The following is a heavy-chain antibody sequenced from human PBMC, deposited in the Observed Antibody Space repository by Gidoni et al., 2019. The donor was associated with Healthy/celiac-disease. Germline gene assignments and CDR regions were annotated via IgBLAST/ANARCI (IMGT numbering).Heavy chain of an antibody. CDR2: IIPIFGTA. D-gene: IGHD6-6*01. CDR3: ARDHQSIAARPDYYYYMDV. CDR1: GGTFSSYA. Sequence: QVQLVQSGAEVKKPGSSVKVSCKASGGTFSSYAIRWVRQAPGQGLEWMGGIIPIFGTANYAQKFKGRVTITADESTSTAYMELSSLRSEDTAVYYCARDHQSIAARPDYYYYMDVWGKGTTVTVSS. J-gene: IGHJ6*03. V-gene: IGHV1-69*01.